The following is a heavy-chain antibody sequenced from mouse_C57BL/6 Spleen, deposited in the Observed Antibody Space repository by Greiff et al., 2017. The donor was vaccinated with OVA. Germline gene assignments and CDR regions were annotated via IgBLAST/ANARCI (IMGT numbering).Heavy chain of an antibody. D-gene: IGHD1-1*01. Sequence: EVQLQQSGAELVKPGASVKLSCTASGFNIKDYYMHWVKQRTEQGLEWIGRIDPEDGATKYAQNFQGQATITADKSSNTAYLQLSSLTSEDTAVYYCAPNGSGFAYWGQGTLVTVSA. V-gene: IGHV14-2*01. J-gene: IGHJ3*01. CDR1: GFNIKDYY. CDR2: IDPEDGAT. CDR3: APNGSGFAY.